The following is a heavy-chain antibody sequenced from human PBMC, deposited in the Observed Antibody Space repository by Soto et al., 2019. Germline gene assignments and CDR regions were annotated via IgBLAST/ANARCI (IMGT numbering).Heavy chain of an antibody. CDR1: GFPFSTNW. D-gene: IGHD3-22*01. J-gene: IGHJ4*02. V-gene: IGHV3-74*01. CDR2: INSDGTST. CDR3: ARDIDSSG. Sequence: EVQLVESGGGLVQPGGSLRLSCAASGFPFSTNWMHWVRQAPGKGVVWVSRINSDGTSTNYADSVKGRFTISRDNAKNTLYLQMNSLRGEDTAMYYCARDIDSSGWGQGTLVTVSS.